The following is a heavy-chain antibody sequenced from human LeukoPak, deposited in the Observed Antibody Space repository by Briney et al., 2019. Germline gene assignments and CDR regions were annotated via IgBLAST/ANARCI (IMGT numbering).Heavy chain of an antibody. V-gene: IGHV3-23*05. Sequence: GGSLRLSCAAPGFTFSSYAMTWVRQAPGKGLEWVSTITSSDSATYYADSVRGRFTISRDNSKNTLYVQMNSLRVEDTAVYYCAKTLAIVVVISNPFDYWGQGTLVTVSS. CDR3: AKTLAIVVVISNPFDY. CDR1: GFTFSSYA. CDR2: ITSSDSAT. D-gene: IGHD3-22*01. J-gene: IGHJ4*02.